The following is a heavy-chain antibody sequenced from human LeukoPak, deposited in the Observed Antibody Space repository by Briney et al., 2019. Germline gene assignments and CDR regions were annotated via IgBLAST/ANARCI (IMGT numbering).Heavy chain of an antibody. CDR2: IYYSGTT. J-gene: IGHJ3*02. CDR3: ARSITMIIDFPDSFDI. CDR1: GGSISSSSYY. D-gene: IGHD3-22*01. Sequence: PSETLSLTCTVSGGSISSSSYYWGWIRQPPGKGLEWIANIYYSGTTYYNPSLKSRVTISVDTSKNQFSLKLNSATAADTAVYYCARSITMIIDFPDSFDIWGQGTMVTVSS. V-gene: IGHV4-39*07.